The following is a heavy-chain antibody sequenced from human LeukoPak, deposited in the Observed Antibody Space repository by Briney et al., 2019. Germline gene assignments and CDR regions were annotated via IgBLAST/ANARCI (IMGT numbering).Heavy chain of an antibody. Sequence: SETLSLTCTVSGGSISSSSYYWGWIRQPPGKGLEWIGSIYYSGSTYYNPSLKSRVTISVDTSKNQFSLKLSSVTAADTAVYYCAIVGSGLWFYPWGQGTPVTVSS. CDR2: IYYSGST. CDR1: GGSISSSSYY. D-gene: IGHD3-10*01. J-gene: IGHJ5*02. CDR3: AIVGSGLWFYP. V-gene: IGHV4-39*01.